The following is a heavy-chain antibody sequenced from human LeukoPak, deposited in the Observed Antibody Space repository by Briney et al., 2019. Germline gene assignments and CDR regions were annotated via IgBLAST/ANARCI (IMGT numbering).Heavy chain of an antibody. D-gene: IGHD5-12*01. J-gene: IGHJ4*02. Sequence: SETLSLTCTVSGVSISSYYWSWIRQSPGKGLEWIGYIFYSGSTNYNPSLKSRVTISVDTSKNQFSLKLTSVAAADTAVYYCARSRAYDYHFDNWGQGTLVTVSS. CDR2: IFYSGST. CDR3: ARSRAYDYHFDN. V-gene: IGHV4-59*01. CDR1: GVSISSYY.